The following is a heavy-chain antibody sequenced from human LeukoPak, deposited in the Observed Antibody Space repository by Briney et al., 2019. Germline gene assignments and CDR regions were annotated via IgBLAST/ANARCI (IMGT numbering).Heavy chain of an antibody. CDR3: ATVPFWSGYYGPCDY. V-gene: IGHV1-69-2*01. CDR1: GYTFTDYY. J-gene: IGHJ4*02. D-gene: IGHD3-3*01. Sequence: ASVKISCKVSGYTFTDYYMHWVQQAPGKGLEWMGLVDPEDGETIYAEKFQGRVTITADTSTDTAYMELSSLRSEDTAVYYCATVPFWSGYYGPCDYWGQGTLVTVSS. CDR2: VDPEDGET.